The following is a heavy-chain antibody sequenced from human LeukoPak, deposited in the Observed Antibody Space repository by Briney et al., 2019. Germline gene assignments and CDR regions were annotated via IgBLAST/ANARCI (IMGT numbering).Heavy chain of an antibody. CDR1: GGSISSYY. J-gene: IGHJ4*02. CDR3: ARASGSYLRSLDY. V-gene: IGHV4-39*01. D-gene: IGHD1-26*01. Sequence: SETLSLTCTVSGGSISSYYWGWIRQPPGKGLEWIGSIYYSGSTYYNPSLKSRVTISVDTSKNQFSLKLSSVTAADTAVYYCARASGSYLRSLDYWGQGTLVTVSS. CDR2: IYYSGST.